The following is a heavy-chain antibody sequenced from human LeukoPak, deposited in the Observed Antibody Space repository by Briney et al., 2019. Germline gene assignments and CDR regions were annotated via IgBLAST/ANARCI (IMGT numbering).Heavy chain of an antibody. J-gene: IGHJ4*02. Sequence: GESLKISCKGSGYIFTSYWIGWVRQMPGKGLEWMGIIYPGDSDTRYSPSFQGQVTISADKSISTAYLQWSSLKASDTAMYYCARQEAYSGSYYGGPYYYFDYWGQGTLVTVSS. CDR1: GYIFTSYW. CDR2: IYPGDSDT. D-gene: IGHD1-26*01. V-gene: IGHV5-51*01. CDR3: ARQEAYSGSYYGGPYYYFDY.